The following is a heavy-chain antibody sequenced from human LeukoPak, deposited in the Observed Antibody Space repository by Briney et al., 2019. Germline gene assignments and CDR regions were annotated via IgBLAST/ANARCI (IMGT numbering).Heavy chain of an antibody. CDR2: INHSGST. CDR1: GGSFSGYY. D-gene: IGHD1-7*01. Sequence: KPSETLSLTCAVYGGSFSGYYWSWIRQPPGKGLEWIGEINHSGSTNYNPSLKSRVTISVDTSKNQFSLKLNSVTAADTAVYYCAKTGKTLLNYDFDYWGQGTLVTVSS. CDR3: AKTGKTLLNYDFDY. V-gene: IGHV4-34*01. J-gene: IGHJ4*02.